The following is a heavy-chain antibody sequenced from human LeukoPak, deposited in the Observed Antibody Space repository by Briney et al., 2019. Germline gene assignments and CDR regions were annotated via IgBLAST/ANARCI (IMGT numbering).Heavy chain of an antibody. V-gene: IGHV1-46*01. CDR1: EYSSTTYY. CDR2: NNPGGGTV. D-gene: IGHD1-14*01. J-gene: IGHJ6*03. CDR3: ARDGIEGDYYYMDV. Sequence: ASVKVSCKASEYSSTTYYLNWVRQAPGQGREGWGINNPGGGTVVHVQKFQGRVSMTKDMSTSTVYMQLSSLTSEGTAVYYCARDGIEGDYYYMDVWGRGTTVTVSS.